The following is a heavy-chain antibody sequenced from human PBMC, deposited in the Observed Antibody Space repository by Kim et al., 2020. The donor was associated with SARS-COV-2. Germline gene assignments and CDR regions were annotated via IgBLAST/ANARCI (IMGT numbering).Heavy chain of an antibody. J-gene: IGHJ6*02. CDR2: INHSGST. CDR1: GGSFSGYY. V-gene: IGHV4-34*01. Sequence: SETLSLTCAVYGGSFSGYYWSWIRQPPGKGLEWIGEINHSGSTNYNPSLKSRVTISVDTSKNQFSLKLSSVTAADTAVYYCARPQGYCSSTSCYKKGGYYYYGMDVWGQGTTVTVSS. D-gene: IGHD2-2*02. CDR3: ARPQGYCSSTSCYKKGGYYYYGMDV.